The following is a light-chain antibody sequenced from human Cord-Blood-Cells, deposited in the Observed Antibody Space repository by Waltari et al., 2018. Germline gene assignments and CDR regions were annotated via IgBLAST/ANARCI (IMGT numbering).Light chain of an antibody. CDR3: SSYAGSNNYVV. CDR1: SCDVGGSTY. CDR2: EVS. V-gene: IGLV2-8*01. J-gene: IGLJ2*01. Sequence: QSARTQPPSAFGSPGQSATTSCPGTSCDVGGSTYVSWYHHHPGKAPKLMIYEVSKRPSGVPDRFSGSKSGNTASLTVSGLQAEDEADYYCSSYAGSNNYVVFGGGTKLTVL.